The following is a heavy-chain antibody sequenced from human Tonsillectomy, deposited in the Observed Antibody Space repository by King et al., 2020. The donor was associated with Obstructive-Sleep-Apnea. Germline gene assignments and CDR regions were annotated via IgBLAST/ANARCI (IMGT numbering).Heavy chain of an antibody. CDR1: GLIFSDSE. J-gene: IGHJ1*01. CDR3: NAILGAIRD. CDR2: IRGRGGNYAT. V-gene: IGHV3-73*01. Sequence: VQLVESGGGLVHPGGSLKLSCEASGLIFSDSEMQWVRQTSGNGLEWVGRIRGRGGNYATMYAASVRGRFTISRDNSKNTAYLQMNSLKSEDTAVYYCNAILGAIRDWGQGSLVTVSS. D-gene: IGHD1-26*01.